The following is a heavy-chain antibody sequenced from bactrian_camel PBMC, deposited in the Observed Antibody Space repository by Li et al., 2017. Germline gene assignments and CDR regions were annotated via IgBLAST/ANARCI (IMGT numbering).Heavy chain of an antibody. CDR1: GYNIDIAC. V-gene: IGHV3S53*01. CDR3: AADSADGGTWHMLQLLPGPKY. CDR2: IYTGTKTT. D-gene: IGHD6*01. Sequence: HVQLVESGGGSVQAGGSLRLSCAVTGYNIDIACMRWFRRAPGDQRAAVAAIYTGTKTTYVADAVKGRFIISQDDNKNSVSLQMNNLKPEDTAIYYCAADSADGGTWHMLQLLPGPKYWGQGTQVTVS. J-gene: IGHJ4*01.